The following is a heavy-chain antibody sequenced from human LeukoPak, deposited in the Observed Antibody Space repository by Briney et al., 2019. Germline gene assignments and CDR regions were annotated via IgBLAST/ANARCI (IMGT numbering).Heavy chain of an antibody. D-gene: IGHD3-10*01. J-gene: IGHJ5*02. CDR3: ARGYGDWFDP. CDR1: GFTFTSHW. Sequence: GGSLRLSCAASGFTFTSHWMSWVRQAPGKGLEWVANIKQDGSEKYYVDSVKGRFSISRDNTKNTLYLQMNSLRAEDTAVYYCARGYGDWFDPWGQGTLVTVSS. CDR2: IKQDGSEK. V-gene: IGHV3-7*02.